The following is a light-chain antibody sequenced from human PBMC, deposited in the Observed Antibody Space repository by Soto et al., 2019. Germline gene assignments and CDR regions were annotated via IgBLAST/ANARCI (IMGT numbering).Light chain of an antibody. Sequence: EIVLTQSPDTLSLSPGERATLSCRASQSVRSSLAWYQQKPGQPPRLLIYDASNRATGIPARFSGSGSGTDFTLTISSLEPEDFAVYYCQQRSNWPPEVTFGPGTKVDIK. CDR3: QQRSNWPPEVT. CDR2: DAS. V-gene: IGKV3-11*01. J-gene: IGKJ3*01. CDR1: QSVRSS.